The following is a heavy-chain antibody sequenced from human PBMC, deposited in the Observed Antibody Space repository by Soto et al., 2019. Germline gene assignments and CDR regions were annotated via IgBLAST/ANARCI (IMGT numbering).Heavy chain of an antibody. CDR1: GGSISSGGYY. J-gene: IGHJ5*02. Sequence: SETLSLTCTVSGGSISSGGYYWSWIRQHPGKGLEWIGYIYYSGSTYYNPSLKSRVTISVDTSKNQFSLKLSSVTAADTAVYYCARDRALAFDPWGQETLVNVSS. CDR3: ARDRALAFDP. CDR2: IYYSGST. V-gene: IGHV4-31*03.